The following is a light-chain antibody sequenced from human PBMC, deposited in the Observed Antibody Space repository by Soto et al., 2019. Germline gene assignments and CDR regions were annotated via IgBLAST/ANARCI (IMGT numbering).Light chain of an antibody. J-gene: IGKJ4*02. CDR2: DTS. V-gene: IGKV3-20*01. CDR1: QSVRNNY. Sequence: EIVLTQSPDTLSLSPGERATLSCRASQSVRNNYLAWYQQKPGQAPRFLIYDTSSRATGIPERFSGSGSGTDFTLTISRLEPEDFAEYYCQQYVRSPLTFGGETKVEIK. CDR3: QQYVRSPLT.